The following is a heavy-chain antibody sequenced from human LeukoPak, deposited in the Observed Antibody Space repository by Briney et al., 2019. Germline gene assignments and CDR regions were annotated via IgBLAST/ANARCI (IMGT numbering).Heavy chain of an antibody. J-gene: IGHJ4*02. CDR1: GGSISSGGYY. V-gene: IGHV4-31*03. Sequence: SETLSLTCTVSGGSISSGGYYWSWIRQHPGKGLEWIVYIYYSGSTHYNPSLKSRVTISVDTPKNQFSLKLSSVTAADTAVYYCARSGYCGGDCYLYFDYWGQGTLVTVSS. CDR2: IYYSGST. D-gene: IGHD2-21*02. CDR3: ARSGYCGGDCYLYFDY.